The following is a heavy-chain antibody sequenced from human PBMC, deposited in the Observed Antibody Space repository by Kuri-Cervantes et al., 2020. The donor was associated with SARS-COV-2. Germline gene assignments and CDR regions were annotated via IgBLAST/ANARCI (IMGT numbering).Heavy chain of an antibody. J-gene: IGHJ4*02. CDR1: GFTVSSYG. CDR3: ARDRVYFDY. V-gene: IGHV3-48*03. Sequence: GGSLRLSCAVSGFTVSSYGMNWVRQAPGKGPEWVSHISSSGNTIYYADSVKGRFTISRDNAKNSLYLQMNSLRAEDTAVYYCARDRVYFDYWGQGTLVTVSS. CDR2: ISSSGNTI.